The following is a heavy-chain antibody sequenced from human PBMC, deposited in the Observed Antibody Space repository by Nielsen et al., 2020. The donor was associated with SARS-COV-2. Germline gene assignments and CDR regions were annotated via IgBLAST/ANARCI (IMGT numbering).Heavy chain of an antibody. Sequence: GGSLRLSCAASGFTFSTYAMSWVRQAPGKGLEWVSVIYSGGSSTYYADSVKGRFTISRDNSKNMLYLQMNSLKIEDTAFYYCTAGGLGMVPNYWGQGTLVTVSS. CDR1: GFTFSTYA. CDR2: IYSGGSST. V-gene: IGHV3-23*03. D-gene: IGHD5-24*01. CDR3: TAGGLGMVPNY. J-gene: IGHJ4*02.